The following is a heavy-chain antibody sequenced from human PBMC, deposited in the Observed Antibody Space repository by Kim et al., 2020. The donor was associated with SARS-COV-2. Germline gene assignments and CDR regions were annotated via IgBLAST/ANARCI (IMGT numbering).Heavy chain of an antibody. CDR3: ARDFGSSTYDQ. J-gene: IGHJ1*01. Sequence: GGSLRLSCAASGFIFSTYSMTWVRQAPGKGLEWVSYISSSGSQLEDAHSVKGRFTISRDNAKNTLYLQMKSLRVEDTAIYYCARDFGSSTYDQWGQGTV. CDR1: GFIFSTYS. CDR2: ISSSGSQL. V-gene: IGHV3-21*06. D-gene: IGHD6-13*01.